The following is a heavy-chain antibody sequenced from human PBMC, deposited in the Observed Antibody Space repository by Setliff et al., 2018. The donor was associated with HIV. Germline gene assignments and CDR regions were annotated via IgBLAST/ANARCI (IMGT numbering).Heavy chain of an antibody. D-gene: IGHD4-17*01. CDR1: GFSLTSSGIC. CDR3: ARITTIRCPTLVGF. CDR2: IDWDDDK. J-gene: IGHJ4*02. V-gene: IGHV2-70*11. Sequence: SGPTLVNPTQTVTLTCTFSGFSLTSSGICVTWIRQPPGKALEWLARIDWDDDKYYSTSLGTRLTISKDTSKNQVVLTMTNMDPVDTATYYCARITTIRCPTLVGFWGPGTLVTVSS.